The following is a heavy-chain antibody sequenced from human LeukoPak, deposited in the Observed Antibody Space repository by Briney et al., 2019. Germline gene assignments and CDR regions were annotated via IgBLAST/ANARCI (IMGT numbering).Heavy chain of an antibody. CDR2: IIPIFGIA. V-gene: IGHV1-69*04. Sequence: SVKVSCKASGGTFSSHAISRVRQAPGQGLEWMGRIIPIFGIANYAQKFQGRVTITADKSTSTAYMELSSLRSEDTAVYYCARGGGYCSGGSCYSRLVYWGQGTLVTVSS. J-gene: IGHJ4*02. CDR1: GGTFSSHA. D-gene: IGHD2-15*01. CDR3: ARGGGYCSGGSCYSRLVY.